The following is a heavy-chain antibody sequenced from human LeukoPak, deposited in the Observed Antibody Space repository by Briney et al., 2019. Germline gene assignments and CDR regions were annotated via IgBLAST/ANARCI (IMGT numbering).Heavy chain of an antibody. Sequence: GGSLRLSCAASGFTFSVYWMHWVRQAPGRGLVWVSLINSDGSSTRYADSVEGRFTISRDNSRNTLYLQMNSLRAEDTAVYYCAKAPLQWPRLFDYWGQGTLVTVSS. CDR1: GFTFSVYW. J-gene: IGHJ4*02. CDR3: AKAPLQWPRLFDY. D-gene: IGHD6-19*01. V-gene: IGHV3-74*01. CDR2: INSDGSST.